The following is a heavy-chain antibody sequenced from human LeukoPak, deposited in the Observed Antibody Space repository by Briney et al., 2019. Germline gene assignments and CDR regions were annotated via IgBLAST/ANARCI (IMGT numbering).Heavy chain of an antibody. V-gene: IGHV1-2*02. CDR3: AVTGIAVAGTEFDY. CDR2: INPNSGGT. D-gene: IGHD6-19*01. Sequence: ASVKVSCKASGYTFTRYYMHWVRQAPGQGLEWMGWINPNSGGTNYAQKFQGRVTMTRDTSISTAYMELSRLRSDDTAVYYCAVTGIAVAGTEFDYWGRGTLVTVSS. J-gene: IGHJ4*02. CDR1: GYTFTRYY.